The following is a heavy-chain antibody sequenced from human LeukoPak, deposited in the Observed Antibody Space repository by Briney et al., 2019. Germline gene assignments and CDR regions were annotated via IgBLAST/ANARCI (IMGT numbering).Heavy chain of an antibody. J-gene: IGHJ6*02. CDR2: IWYDGSNK. Sequence: GGSLRLSCAASGFTFSSYGMHWVRQAPGKGLEWVAVIWYDGSNKYYADSVKGRFTISRDNSKNTLYLQMNSLRAEDTAVYYCARGTRYYDFWSGYSCGMDVWGQGTTVTVSS. D-gene: IGHD3-3*01. CDR3: ARGTRYYDFWSGYSCGMDV. CDR1: GFTFSSYG. V-gene: IGHV3-30*19.